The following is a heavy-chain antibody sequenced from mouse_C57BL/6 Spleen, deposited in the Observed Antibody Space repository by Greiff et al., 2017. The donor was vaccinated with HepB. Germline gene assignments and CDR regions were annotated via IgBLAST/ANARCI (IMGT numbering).Heavy chain of an antibody. D-gene: IGHD2-1*01. CDR1: GYTFTSYW. CDR3: AREDGNPFAY. CDR2: IDPSDSYT. J-gene: IGHJ3*01. V-gene: IGHV1-69*01. Sequence: QVHVKQPGAELVMPGASVKLSCKASGYTFTSYWMHWVKQRPGQGLEWIGEIDPSDSYTNYNQKFKGKSTLTVDKSSSTAYMQLSSLTSEDSAVYHCAREDGNPFAYWGQGTLVTVSA.